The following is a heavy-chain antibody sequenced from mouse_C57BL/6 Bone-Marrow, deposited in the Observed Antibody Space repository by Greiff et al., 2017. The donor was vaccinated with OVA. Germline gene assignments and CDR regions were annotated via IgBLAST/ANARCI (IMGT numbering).Heavy chain of an antibody. CDR2: ISDGGSYT. Sequence: EVQLQESGGGLVKPGGSLKLSCAASGFTFSSYAMSWVRQTPEKRLEWVATISDGGSYTYYPDNVKGRFTISRDNAKNNLYLQMSHLKSEDTAMYYCAREGLYYGNPFDYWGQGTTLTVSS. J-gene: IGHJ2*01. V-gene: IGHV5-4*01. CDR1: GFTFSSYA. D-gene: IGHD2-1*01. CDR3: AREGLYYGNPFDY.